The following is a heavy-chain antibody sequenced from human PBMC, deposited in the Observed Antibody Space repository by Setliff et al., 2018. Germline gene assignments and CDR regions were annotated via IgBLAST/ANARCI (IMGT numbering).Heavy chain of an antibody. Sequence: PGGSLRLSCAASGFTFSDHHIDWVRQAPGKGLEWVGRSRNKANTYTIAYAASVEGRFTISRDDSENSVYLEMNRLNTDDTAGYYCARSPAFDYWGQGTLVTVSS. CDR2: SRNKANTYTI. V-gene: IGHV3-72*01. J-gene: IGHJ4*02. D-gene: IGHD2-15*01. CDR3: ARSPAFDY. CDR1: GFTFSDHH.